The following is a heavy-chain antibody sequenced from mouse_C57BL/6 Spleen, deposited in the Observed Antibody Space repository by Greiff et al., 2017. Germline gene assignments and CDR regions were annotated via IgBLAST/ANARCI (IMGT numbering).Heavy chain of an antibody. CDR2: INPGSGGT. CDR1: GYAFTNYL. Sequence: VKLLESGAELVRPGTSVKVSCKASGYAFTNYLIEWVKQRPGQGLEWIGVINPGSGGTNYNEKFKGKATLTVDNSSSTAYMQLSSLTSEDSAVYFCAREAYDRFGCWGQGTTLTVST. J-gene: IGHJ2*01. CDR3: AREAYDRFGC. D-gene: IGHD6-5*01. V-gene: IGHV1-54*01.